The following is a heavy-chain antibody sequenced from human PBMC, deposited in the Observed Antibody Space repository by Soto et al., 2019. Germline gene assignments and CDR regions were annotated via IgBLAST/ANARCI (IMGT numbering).Heavy chain of an antibody. CDR2: ISAYNGNT. J-gene: IGHJ4*02. Sequence: GASVKLSCKASGYTFTSYGISWVRQAPGQGLEWMGWISAYNGNTNYAQKLQGRVTMTTDTSTSTAYMELRSLRSDDTAVYYCARDLYHGSGSYFYYWGQGTLVTVSS. D-gene: IGHD3-10*01. V-gene: IGHV1-18*01. CDR1: GYTFTSYG. CDR3: ARDLYHGSGSYFYY.